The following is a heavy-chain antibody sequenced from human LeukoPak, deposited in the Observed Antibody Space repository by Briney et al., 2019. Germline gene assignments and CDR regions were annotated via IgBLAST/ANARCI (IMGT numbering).Heavy chain of an antibody. V-gene: IGHV3-49*04. CDR3: TRVLMHYGMDV. CDR2: IRSKAYGGTT. CDR1: GFTVGSND. D-gene: IGHD2-8*01. Sequence: GSLRLSCASTGFTVGSNDITWVRQAQGKGLEWVGFIRSKAYGGTTEYAASVKGRFTISRDDSKSIAYLQMNSLKTEDTAVYYCTRVLMHYGMDVWGQGTTVTVSS. J-gene: IGHJ6*02.